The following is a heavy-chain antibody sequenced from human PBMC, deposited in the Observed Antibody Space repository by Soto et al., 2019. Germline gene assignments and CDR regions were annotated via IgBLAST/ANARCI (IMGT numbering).Heavy chain of an antibody. CDR2: ISPSGSP. Sequence: NPSETLSLTCSVSGGSVNSGGYSWSWIRQPPGKGLEWIGFISPSGSPAYNPSLKSRVTISVDRSNNQISLELSSVTAADTAVYYCARGVLAWGQGTLVTVSS. J-gene: IGHJ5*02. V-gene: IGHV4-30-2*01. CDR3: ARGVLA. D-gene: IGHD2-8*01. CDR1: GGSVNSGGYS.